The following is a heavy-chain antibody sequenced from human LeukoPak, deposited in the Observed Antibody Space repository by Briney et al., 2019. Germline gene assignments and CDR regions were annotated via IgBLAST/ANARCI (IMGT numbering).Heavy chain of an antibody. D-gene: IGHD6-13*01. CDR2: IYWDNDK. CDR1: GGSISSSHYY. J-gene: IGHJ4*02. CDR3: VRPFSSRYSFYFEY. Sequence: TLSLTCTVSGGSISSSHYYWGWIRQPPGKALEWLALIYWDNDKRYSPSLNSRLTITKDTSKNQVVLTMTNMDPVDTATYYCVRPFSSRYSFYFEYWGQGILVTVSS. V-gene: IGHV2-5*02.